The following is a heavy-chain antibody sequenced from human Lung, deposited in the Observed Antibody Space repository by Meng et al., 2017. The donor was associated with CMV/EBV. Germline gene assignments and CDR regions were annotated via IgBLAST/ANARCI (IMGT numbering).Heavy chain of an antibody. CDR2: IYYSGST. CDR3: ARVDRSMIVS. V-gene: IGHV4-31*03. J-gene: IGHJ4*02. CDR1: GGSISSGGYY. Sequence: CSVSGGSISSGGYYWSWIRQHPGKGLEWIGYIYYSGSTYYNPSLKSRVTISVDTSKNQFSLKLSSVTAADTAVYYCARVDRSMIVSWGQGTLVTVSS. D-gene: IGHD3-22*01.